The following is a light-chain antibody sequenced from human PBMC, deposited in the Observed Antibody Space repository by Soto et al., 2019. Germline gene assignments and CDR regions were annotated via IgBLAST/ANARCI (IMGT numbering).Light chain of an antibody. CDR3: QQYGSSGT. V-gene: IGKV3-15*01. CDR2: GAS. CDR1: QSVSSN. J-gene: IGKJ1*01. Sequence: ETTQFPATASVSPGETATLYCRASQSVSSNLAWYQQKPGQAPRLLIYGASTRATGIPARFSGSGSGTEFTLTISRLEPEDFAVYYCQQYGSSGTFGHGTKVDIK.